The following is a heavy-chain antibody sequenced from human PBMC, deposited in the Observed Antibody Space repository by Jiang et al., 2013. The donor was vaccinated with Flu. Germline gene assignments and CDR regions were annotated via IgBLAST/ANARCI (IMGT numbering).Heavy chain of an antibody. D-gene: IGHD4-23*01. V-gene: IGHV1-69*04. J-gene: IGHJ4*02. CDR2: IIPIIDTT. CDR1: GGSFSSYA. CDR3: ARENMDRHTVDYFDY. Sequence: SSVKVSCKASGGSFSSYAFSWVRQAPGQGLEWMGRIIPIIDTTSYAQKFQDRVTITADKSTGTAYMEWGAVKSDDTAVYYCARENMDRHTVDYFDYWGQGTRSPSPQ.